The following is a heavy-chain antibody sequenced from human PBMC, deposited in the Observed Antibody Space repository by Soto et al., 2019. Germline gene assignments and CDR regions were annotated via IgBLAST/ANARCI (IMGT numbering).Heavy chain of an antibody. V-gene: IGHV1-3*01. J-gene: IGHJ4*02. CDR2: INAGNGNT. CDR3: ARVLYDSSGYYFKAFHY. CDR1: GYTFTSYA. D-gene: IGHD3-22*01. Sequence: DSVKVSCKASGYTFTSYAMHWVRQAPGQRLEWMGWINAGNGNTKYSQKFQGRVTITRDTSASTAYMELSSLRSEDTAVYYCARVLYDSSGYYFKAFHYCGPGTILTV.